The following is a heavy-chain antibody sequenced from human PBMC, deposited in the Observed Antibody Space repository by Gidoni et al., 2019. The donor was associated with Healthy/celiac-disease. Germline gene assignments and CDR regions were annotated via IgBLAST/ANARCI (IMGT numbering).Heavy chain of an antibody. CDR1: GFSLSTSGMC. CDR2: IDWDDDK. Sequence: QVTLRESGPALVKPTQTLTLTCTFSGFSLSTSGMCVSWIRQPPGKALEWLALIDWDDDKYYSTSLKTRLTISKDTSNNQVVLTMTNMDPVDTATYYCARTQAYYDSSGYYLDAFDIWGQGTMVTVSS. CDR3: ARTQAYYDSSGYYLDAFDI. J-gene: IGHJ3*02. D-gene: IGHD3-22*01. V-gene: IGHV2-70*01.